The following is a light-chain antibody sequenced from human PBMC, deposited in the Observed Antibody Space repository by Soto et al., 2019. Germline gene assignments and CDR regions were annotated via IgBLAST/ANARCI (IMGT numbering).Light chain of an antibody. CDR3: QQYDSSPPNYT. J-gene: IGKJ2*01. Sequence: EIVLTQSPGTLSLSPGERASLSCRASQTVSSSSLAWYQQKPGQAPRLLIYGASNRATGIPDRFSGSGSGTDFPLTISRLEPADFAVYYCQQYDSSPPNYTFGQGTKLEI. CDR2: GAS. CDR1: QTVSSSS. V-gene: IGKV3-20*01.